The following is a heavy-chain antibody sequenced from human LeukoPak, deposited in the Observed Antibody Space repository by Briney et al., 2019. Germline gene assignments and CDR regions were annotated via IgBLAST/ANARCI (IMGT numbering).Heavy chain of an antibody. CDR2: VYPGDFDT. CDR3: ARVNTIFGVVTDV. V-gene: IGHV5-51*01. D-gene: IGHD3-3*01. CDR1: GYIFTNYW. J-gene: IGHJ6*02. Sequence: GESLKISCKGSGYIFTNYWIGWVRQMPEIGLEWMGMVYPGDFDTRYSPSFQGHVTISADTSITTAYLQWNNLKASDTAIYYCARVNTIFGVVTDVWGQGTTVIVSS.